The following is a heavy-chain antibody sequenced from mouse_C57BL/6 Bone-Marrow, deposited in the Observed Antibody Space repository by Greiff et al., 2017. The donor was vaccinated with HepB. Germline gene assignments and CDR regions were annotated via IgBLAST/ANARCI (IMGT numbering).Heavy chain of an antibody. J-gene: IGHJ3*01. CDR1: GYTFTSYW. CDR2: INPRNGGT. CDR3: ARTNSATVVAPAY. D-gene: IGHD1-1*01. Sequence: QVQLQQPGTELVKPGASVKLSCKASGYTFTSYWMHWVKQRPGQGLEWIGNINPRNGGTNYNEKFKSKATLTVDKSSSTAYMQLSSLTSEDSAVYYCARTNSATVVAPAYWGQGTLVTVSA. V-gene: IGHV1-53*01.